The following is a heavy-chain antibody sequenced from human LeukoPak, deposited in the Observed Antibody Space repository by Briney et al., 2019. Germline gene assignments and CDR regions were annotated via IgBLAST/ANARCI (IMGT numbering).Heavy chain of an antibody. CDR1: GFTFSSYE. Sequence: AGGSLRLSCAASGFTFSSYEMNWVRQAPGKRLEWVSAISGGGGTTYYADSVKGRFTTSRDNSKNTLFLQMNSLRAEDTAVYYCAKRGRWLRDIEGAFDIWGQGTMVTVSS. J-gene: IGHJ3*02. D-gene: IGHD2-15*01. CDR3: AKRGRWLRDIEGAFDI. CDR2: ISGGGGTT. V-gene: IGHV3-23*01.